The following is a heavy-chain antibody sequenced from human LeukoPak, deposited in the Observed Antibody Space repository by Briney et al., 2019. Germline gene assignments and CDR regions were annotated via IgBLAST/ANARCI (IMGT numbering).Heavy chain of an antibody. CDR3: TTVVGATRYYCYYYGMDV. D-gene: IGHD1-26*01. CDR1: GFTFSNAW. V-gene: IGHV3-15*01. CDR2: IKSKTDGGTT. J-gene: IGHJ6*02. Sequence: GGSLRLSCAASGFTFSNAWMSWVRQAPGKGLEWVGRIKSKTDGGTTDYAAPVKGRFTISRDDSRNTLYLQMNSLKTEDTAVYYCTTVVGATRYYCYYYGMDVWGQGTTVTVSS.